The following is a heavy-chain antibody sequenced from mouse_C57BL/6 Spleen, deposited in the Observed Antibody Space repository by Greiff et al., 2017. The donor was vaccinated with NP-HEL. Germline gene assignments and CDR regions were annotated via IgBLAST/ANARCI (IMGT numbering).Heavy chain of an antibody. V-gene: IGHV7-3*01. CDR3: ARSPNWDGAY. D-gene: IGHD4-1*02. CDR1: GFTFTDYY. CDR2: IRNKANGYTT. J-gene: IGHJ3*01. Sequence: EVQVVESGGGLVQPGGSLSLSCAASGFTFTDYYMSWVRQPPGKALEWLGFIRNKANGYTTEYSASVKGRFTISRDNSQSILYLQMNALRAEDSATYYCARSPNWDGAYWGQGTLVTVSA.